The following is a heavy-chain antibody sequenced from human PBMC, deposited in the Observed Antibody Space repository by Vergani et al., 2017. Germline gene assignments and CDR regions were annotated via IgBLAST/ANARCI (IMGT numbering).Heavy chain of an antibody. Sequence: QVQLVQSGAEVKKPGASVKVSCKASGDTFTGYYMPWVRQAPGQGLEWMGWINPNSGGTNYAQRFHGRVTMTRDTSISTAYVELSRLRSDDTAVYYCAREGVAAGDLDWFDPWGQGSLVTVSS. CDR3: AREGVAAGDLDWFDP. J-gene: IGHJ5*02. D-gene: IGHD6-13*01. V-gene: IGHV1-2*02. CDR1: GDTFTGYY. CDR2: INPNSGGT.